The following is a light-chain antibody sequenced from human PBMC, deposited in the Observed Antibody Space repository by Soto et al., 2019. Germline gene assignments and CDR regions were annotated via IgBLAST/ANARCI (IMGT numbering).Light chain of an antibody. Sequence: IRITQCPATLSVSKVERVTPTGRASQSISTRLAWYQQKPGKAPKLLIHKASTLKSGIPSRFSGSGSGTDFTLTISSLEPDDFAAYYCQQRSSCPHAFGPGTKVDIK. CDR3: QQRSSCPHA. CDR1: QSISTR. CDR2: KAS. V-gene: IGKV1-5*03. J-gene: IGKJ3*01.